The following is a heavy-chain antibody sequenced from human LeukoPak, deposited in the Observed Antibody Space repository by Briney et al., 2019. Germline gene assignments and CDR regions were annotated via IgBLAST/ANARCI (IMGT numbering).Heavy chain of an antibody. CDR1: GGSVTTHY. V-gene: IGHV4-59*08. CDR2: IYHSGGT. J-gene: IGHJ5*02. CDR3: ARHELWGLITPETPLDP. D-gene: IGHD3-16*01. Sequence: PSETLSLTCTVSGGSVTTHYWSWIRQPPGKGLEWIGYIYHSGGTNYNPSLKSRVAISVDTSKNQFSLRLTSVTAADTAVYCCARHELWGLITPETPLDPWGQGTLVTVSS.